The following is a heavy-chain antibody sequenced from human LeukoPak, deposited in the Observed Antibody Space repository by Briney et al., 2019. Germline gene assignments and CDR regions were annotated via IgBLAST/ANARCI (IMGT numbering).Heavy chain of an antibody. CDR2: ISWNSGSI. J-gene: IGHJ4*02. D-gene: IGHD3-10*01. Sequence: GGSLRLSCAASGFTFDDYAMHWVRQAPGKGLEWVSGISWNSGSIGYADSVKGRFTISRDNAKNSLYLQMNSLRAEDTAAYYCARGGDSADWGQGTLVTVSS. V-gene: IGHV3-9*01. CDR1: GFTFDDYA. CDR3: ARGGDSAD.